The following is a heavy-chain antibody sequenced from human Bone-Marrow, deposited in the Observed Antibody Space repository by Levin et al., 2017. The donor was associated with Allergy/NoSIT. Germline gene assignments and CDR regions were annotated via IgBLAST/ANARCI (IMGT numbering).Heavy chain of an antibody. V-gene: IGHV3-30*18. D-gene: IGHD6-13*01. J-gene: IGHJ4*02. CDR3: AKEGSSNKYCFDF. CDR2: VSSGGGTT. Sequence: AGGSLRLSCAASGFTFSSYGMHWVRQAPGKGLEWVAVVSSGGGTTYYADSVKGRFTISRDNSKNTLFLQMNSLRGEDTAVYYCAKEGSSNKYCFDFWGQGTLVTVSS. CDR1: GFTFSSYG.